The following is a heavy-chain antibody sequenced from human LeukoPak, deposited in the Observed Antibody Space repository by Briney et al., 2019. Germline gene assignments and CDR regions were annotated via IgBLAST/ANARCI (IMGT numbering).Heavy chain of an antibody. CDR2: INPNSGGT. CDR1: GYTFTGYY. V-gene: IGHV1-2*02. Sequence: ASVKVSCKASGYTFTGYYMHWVRQAPGQGLEWMGWINPNSGGTNYAQKFQGRVTMTRDTSISTAYMELGRLRSDDTAVYYCARDHAAYSSSWYDFDYWGQGTLVTVSS. CDR3: ARDHAAYSSSWYDFDY. D-gene: IGHD6-13*01. J-gene: IGHJ4*02.